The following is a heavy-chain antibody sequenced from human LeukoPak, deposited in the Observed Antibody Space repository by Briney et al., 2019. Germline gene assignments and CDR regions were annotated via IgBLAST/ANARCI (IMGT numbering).Heavy chain of an antibody. CDR2: ISGSGDST. V-gene: IGHV3-23*01. Sequence: LGGSLRLSCAASGFTFSSNSMTWVRQTPGKGLEWVSGISGSGDSTFYADSVKGRFTISRDNSRKTLYLQMSSLRPEDTAVYYCTKWSGFGDDWGQGTLVTVSS. CDR1: GFTFSSNS. CDR3: TKWSGFGDD. J-gene: IGHJ4*02. D-gene: IGHD3-10*01.